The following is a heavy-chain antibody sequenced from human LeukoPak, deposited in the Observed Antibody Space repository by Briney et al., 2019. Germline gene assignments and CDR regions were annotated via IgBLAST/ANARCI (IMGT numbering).Heavy chain of an antibody. CDR3: ARDGEGGIGAAGNDH. D-gene: IGHD6-13*01. Sequence: ASVNVSCTASGYTFTNYAMNWVRQAPGQGLEWMGWINTNTGNPTYAQGFTGRFVFSLDTSVSTTYLQISSLKAEDTAVYYCARDGEGGIGAAGNDHWGQGTLVTVSS. CDR2: INTNTGNP. V-gene: IGHV7-4-1*02. J-gene: IGHJ4*02. CDR1: GYTFTNYA.